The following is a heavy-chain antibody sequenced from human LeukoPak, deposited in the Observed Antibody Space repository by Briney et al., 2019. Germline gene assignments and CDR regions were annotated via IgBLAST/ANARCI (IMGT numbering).Heavy chain of an antibody. CDR1: GDSVSSNSAD. J-gene: IGHJ4*02. CDR3: AREGEYYYDSSGCSE. D-gene: IGHD3-22*01. CDR2: TYYRSKCYN. V-gene: IGHV6-1*01. Sequence: SQTLSLTCAISGDSVSSNSADWNWIRQSPSRGVEWLGRTYYRSKCYNDYAVSVKSRITINPDTSKNQFSLQLNSMTPDDTAVYSCAREGEYYYDSSGCSEWGQGTLVTVSS.